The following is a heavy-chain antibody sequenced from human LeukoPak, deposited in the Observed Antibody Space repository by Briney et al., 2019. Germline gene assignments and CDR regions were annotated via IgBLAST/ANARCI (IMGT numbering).Heavy chain of an antibody. Sequence: KASETLSLTCIVSGDSTSSGSYYWSWIRQPPGKGLEWIGNIYYSGSTYYNPSLKSRVTISIDTSKNQFSLKLSSVTAADTAVYYCARSGEYRTVRGAMGPWGQGTLVTVSS. CDR2: IYYSGST. CDR1: GDSTSSGSYY. J-gene: IGHJ5*02. D-gene: IGHD6-6*01. CDR3: ARSGEYRTVRGAMGP. V-gene: IGHV4-39*07.